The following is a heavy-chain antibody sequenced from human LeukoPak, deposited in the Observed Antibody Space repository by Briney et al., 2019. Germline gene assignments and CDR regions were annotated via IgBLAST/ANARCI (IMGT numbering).Heavy chain of an antibody. D-gene: IGHD3-22*01. CDR1: GYTFTGYY. Sequence: ASVKVSCKASGYTFTGYYMHWVRQAPGQGLEWMGWINPNSGGTNYAQKFQGRVTMTRDTSISTAYMELSRLRSDDTAVYYCAREAGYYDSSGCVDYWGRGTLVTVSS. V-gene: IGHV1-2*02. CDR3: AREAGYYDSSGCVDY. CDR2: INPNSGGT. J-gene: IGHJ4*02.